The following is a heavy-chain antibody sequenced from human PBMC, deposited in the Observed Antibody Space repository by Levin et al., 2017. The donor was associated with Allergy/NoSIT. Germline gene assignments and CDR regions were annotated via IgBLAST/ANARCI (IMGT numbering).Heavy chain of an antibody. CDR2: IYSGSTI. CDR1: GFNINSNY. J-gene: IGHJ4*02. V-gene: IGHV3-53*01. Sequence: GESLKISCTATGFNINSNYISWVRQTPEKGLEWVSVIYSGSTIYYADSVKGRFTISRDKSKNTVYLQMNSLRVEDTAVYYCASTPRYYDSSGYFNFDYWGQGTLVTVSS. D-gene: IGHD3-22*01. CDR3: ASTPRYYDSSGYFNFDY.